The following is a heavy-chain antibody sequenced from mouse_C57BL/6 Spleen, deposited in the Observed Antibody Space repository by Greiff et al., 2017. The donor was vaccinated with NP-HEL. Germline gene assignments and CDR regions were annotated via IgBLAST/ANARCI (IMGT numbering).Heavy chain of an antibody. J-gene: IGHJ2*01. CDR3: ARSFYDYDDGRYFDY. D-gene: IGHD2-4*01. CDR1: GYAFSSYW. Sequence: VQLQQSGAELVKPGASVKISCKASGYAFSSYWMNWVKQRPGKGLEWIGQIYPGDGDTNYNGKFKGKATLTADKSSSTAYMQLSSLTSEDSAVYFCARSFYDYDDGRYFDYWGQGTTLTVSS. V-gene: IGHV1-80*01. CDR2: IYPGDGDT.